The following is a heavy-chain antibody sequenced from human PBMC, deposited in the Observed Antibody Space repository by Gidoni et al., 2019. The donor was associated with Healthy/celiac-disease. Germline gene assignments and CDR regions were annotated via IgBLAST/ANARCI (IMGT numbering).Heavy chain of an antibody. D-gene: IGHD1-1*01. J-gene: IGHJ5*02. CDR1: GFTFSRYA. Sequence: EVQLFESGGGLVQPGGSLRLSCAASGFTFSRYAMSWVRQAPGKGLEWVAAISGSGGSTYYADSVKGRFTISRDNSKNTLYLQMNSLRAEDTAVYYCAHPGQYNPFDNWFDPWGQGTLVTVSS. V-gene: IGHV3-23*01. CDR3: AHPGQYNPFDNWFDP. CDR2: ISGSGGST.